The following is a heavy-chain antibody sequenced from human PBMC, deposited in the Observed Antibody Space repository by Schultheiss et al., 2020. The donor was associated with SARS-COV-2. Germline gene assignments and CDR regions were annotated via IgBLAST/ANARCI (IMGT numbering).Heavy chain of an antibody. V-gene: IGHV3-11*01. CDR1: GFTVSSNY. CDR3: AEMKSRRGYSSSYYYYYGMDV. D-gene: IGHD6-6*01. Sequence: GGSLRLSCAASGFTVSSNYMSWVRQAPGKGLEWVSYISSSGSTIYYADSVKGRFTISRDNAKNSLYLQMNSLRAEDTAVYYCAEMKSRRGYSSSYYYYYGMDVWGQGTTVTVSS. J-gene: IGHJ6*02. CDR2: ISSSGSTI.